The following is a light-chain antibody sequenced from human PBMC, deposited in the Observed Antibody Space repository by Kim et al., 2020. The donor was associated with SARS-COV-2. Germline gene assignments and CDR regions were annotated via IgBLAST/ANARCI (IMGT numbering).Light chain of an antibody. CDR1: QSRVASDGNTY. CDR3: MQTIHWPGT. V-gene: IGKV2-30*01. Sequence: PASISCRSSQSRVASDGNTYVHWFLQRPGQSPRRIIYKLSNREEGVPDRFSGSGSGTDFTMKISRVEAEDVGVYYCMQTIHWPGTFGQGTKVDIK. CDR2: KLS. J-gene: IGKJ1*01.